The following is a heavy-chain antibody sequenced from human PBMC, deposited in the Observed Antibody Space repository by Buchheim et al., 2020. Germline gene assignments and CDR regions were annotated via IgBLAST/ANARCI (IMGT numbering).Heavy chain of an antibody. J-gene: IGHJ4*02. CDR1: GFTFSSYG. CDR2: IWYDGSNK. Sequence: QVQLVESGRGVVQPGRSLRLSCAASGFTFSSYGMHWVRQAPGKGLEWVAVIWYDGSNKYYADSVKGRFTISRDNSKNTLYLQMNSLRAEDTAVYYCAREGDSSGYHVFFDYWGQGTL. D-gene: IGHD3-22*01. CDR3: AREGDSSGYHVFFDY. V-gene: IGHV3-33*01.